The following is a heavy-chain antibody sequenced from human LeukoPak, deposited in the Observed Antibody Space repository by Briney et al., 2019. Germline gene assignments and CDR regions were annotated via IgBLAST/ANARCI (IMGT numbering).Heavy chain of an antibody. CDR3: AGSRSGSYRGELDY. CDR2: IYYSGST. V-gene: IGHV4-59*01. D-gene: IGHD3-10*01. J-gene: IGHJ4*02. CDR1: GGSISSDY. Sequence: SETLSLTCTVSGGSISSDYWSWIRQPPGRGLEWIGNIYYSGSTNYNPSLKSRVTISVDTSKNQFSLKLSSVTAADTAVYYCAGSRSGSYRGELDYWGQGTLVTVSS.